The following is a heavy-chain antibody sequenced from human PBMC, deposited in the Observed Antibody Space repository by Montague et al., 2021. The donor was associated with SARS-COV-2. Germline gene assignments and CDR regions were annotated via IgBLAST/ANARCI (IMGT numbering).Heavy chain of an antibody. J-gene: IGHJ4*02. V-gene: IGHV3-33*06. D-gene: IGHD5-12*01. CDR1: GFSFSGCG. Sequence: SLRLSCAASGFSFSGCGMHWVRQPPGNGLEWVASLSSDGSKKYYGDSVKGQFTISRDNSKNTLYLQMNSLRLEDTAMYYCAKASPQGEGGYECFDYWGQGTLVTVSS. CDR3: AKASPQGEGGYECFDY. CDR2: LSSDGSKK.